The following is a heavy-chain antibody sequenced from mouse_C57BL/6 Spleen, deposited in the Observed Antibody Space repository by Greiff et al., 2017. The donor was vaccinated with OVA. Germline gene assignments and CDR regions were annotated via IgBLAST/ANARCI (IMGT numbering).Heavy chain of an antibody. V-gene: IGHV1-59*01. Sequence: VQLQQPGAELVRPGTSVKLSCKASGYTFTSYWMHWVKQRPGQGLEWIGVIDPSDSYTNYNQKFKGKATLTVDTSSSTAYMQLSSLTSEDSAVYYCARSDRKDYFDYWGQGTTLTVSS. J-gene: IGHJ2*01. CDR2: IDPSDSYT. CDR1: GYTFTSYW. CDR3: ARSDRKDYFDY.